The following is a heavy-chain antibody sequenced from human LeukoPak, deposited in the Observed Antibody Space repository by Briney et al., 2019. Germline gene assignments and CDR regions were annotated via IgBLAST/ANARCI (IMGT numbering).Heavy chain of an antibody. J-gene: IGHJ4*02. CDR2: ISSSGTTI. CDR1: GFTFSDYY. V-gene: IGHV3-11*01. CDR3: ARESRAFTIFGVASQFDY. Sequence: GGSLRLSCAASGFTFSDYYMTWIRQAPGKGLEWVSYISSSGTTIYYADSLKGRFTISRDNAKNSVYLKMNSLRAEDTAVYYCARESRAFTIFGVASQFDYWGQGTLVTVSS. D-gene: IGHD3-3*01.